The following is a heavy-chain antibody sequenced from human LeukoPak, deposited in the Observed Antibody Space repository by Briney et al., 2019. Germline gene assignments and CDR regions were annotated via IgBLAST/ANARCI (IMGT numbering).Heavy chain of an antibody. CDR2: ISAYNGNT. CDR1: GGTFSSYA. J-gene: IGHJ5*02. Sequence: ASVKVSCKASGGTFSSYAISWVRQAPGQGLEWMGWISAYNGNTNYAQKLQGRVTMTTDTSTSTAYMQLRSLRSDDTAVYYCARSTYYDILTGYPNWFDPWGQGTLVTVSS. D-gene: IGHD3-9*01. CDR3: ARSTYYDILTGYPNWFDP. V-gene: IGHV1-18*01.